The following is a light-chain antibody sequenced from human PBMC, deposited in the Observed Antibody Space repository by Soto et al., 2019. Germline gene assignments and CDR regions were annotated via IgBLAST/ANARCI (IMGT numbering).Light chain of an antibody. CDR3: AAWDGSLNNVL. V-gene: IGLV1-44*01. J-gene: IGLJ2*01. CDR2: GNN. Sequence: QSVLTQPPSASGTPGQRVTISCSGSVSSIGTNTVNWYRQLPGTAPKLLIDGNNQRPSGVPDRFSGSKSGTSASLDVSGLQSEDEADYDCAAWDGSLNNVLFGGGTKVTVL. CDR1: VSSIGTNT.